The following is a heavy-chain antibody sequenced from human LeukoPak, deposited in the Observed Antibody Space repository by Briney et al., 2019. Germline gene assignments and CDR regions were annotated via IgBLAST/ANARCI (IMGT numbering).Heavy chain of an antibody. D-gene: IGHD1-26*01. V-gene: IGHV3-48*03. CDR3: AKDLRSSADSKMGAADY. J-gene: IGHJ4*02. CDR1: GFTFSSYE. CDR2: SSSSGSTI. Sequence: GGSLRLSCAASGFTFSSYEMNWVRQAPGKGLEWVSYSSSSGSTIYYADSVKGRFTISRDNAKNSLYLQMNSLRAEDTAVYYCAKDLRSSADSKMGAADYWGQGTLVTVSS.